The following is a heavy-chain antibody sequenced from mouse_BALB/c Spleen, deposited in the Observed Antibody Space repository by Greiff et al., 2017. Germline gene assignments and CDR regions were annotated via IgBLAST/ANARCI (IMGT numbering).Heavy chain of an antibody. CDR1: GDSITSGY. CDR3: ARSLIHYYGYWFAY. CDR2: ISYSGST. J-gene: IGHJ3*01. D-gene: IGHD1-2*01. Sequence: EVQLMESGPSLVKPSQTLSLTCSVTGDSITSGYWNWIRKFPGNKLEYMGYISYSGSTYYNPSLKSRISITRDTSKNQYYLQLNSVTTEDTATYYCARSLIHYYGYWFAYWGQGTLVTVSA. V-gene: IGHV3-8*02.